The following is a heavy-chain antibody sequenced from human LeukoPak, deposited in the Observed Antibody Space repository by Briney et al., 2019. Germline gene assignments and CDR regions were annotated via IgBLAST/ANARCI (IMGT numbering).Heavy chain of an antibody. Sequence: GGSLRLSCAASGFTFSTYAMSWVRQAPGKGLDWVSGISGSGGSTYYADSVKGRFTISRDNSKNTLYLQMNSLRVEDTAVYYCAKIGIAVLATGDWGQGTLVTVSS. D-gene: IGHD6-19*01. CDR2: ISGSGGST. CDR3: AKIGIAVLATGD. J-gene: IGHJ4*02. CDR1: GFTFSTYA. V-gene: IGHV3-23*01.